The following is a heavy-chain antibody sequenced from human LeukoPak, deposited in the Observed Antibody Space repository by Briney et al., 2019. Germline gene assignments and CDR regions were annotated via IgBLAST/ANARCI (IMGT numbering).Heavy chain of an antibody. D-gene: IGHD2-2*01. CDR2: ISSGSRTV. CDR3: ARAHEAVPATMPDAFDV. Sequence: PGGSLRLSCSASGFTFNNYSMNWVRQAPGKGLEWVSYISSGSRTVYYADSVKGRFTISRDNAKNSLYLQMNSLRAEDTAVYYCARAHEAVPATMPDAFDVWGQGTMVTVSS. CDR1: GFTFNNYS. J-gene: IGHJ3*01. V-gene: IGHV3-48*01.